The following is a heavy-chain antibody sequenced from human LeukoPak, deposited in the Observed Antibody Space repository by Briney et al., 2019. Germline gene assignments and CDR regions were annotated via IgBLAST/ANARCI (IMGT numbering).Heavy chain of an antibody. CDR3: ARDLYYGSGSYYFDN. J-gene: IGHJ4*02. Sequence: GGTLRLPCAASGLTVSSNYMSWVRQAPGKGLEWVSVIYSGGSTYYADSVKGRFTISRDNSKNTLYLQMNSLRAEDTAVYYCARDLYYGSGSYYFDNWGQGTLVTVSS. CDR2: IYSGGST. CDR1: GLTVSSNY. D-gene: IGHD3-10*01. V-gene: IGHV3-66*01.